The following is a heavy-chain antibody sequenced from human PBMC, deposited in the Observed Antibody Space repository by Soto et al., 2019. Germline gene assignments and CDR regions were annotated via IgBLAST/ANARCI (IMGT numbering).Heavy chain of an antibody. CDR1: GFPFRNAW. CDR3: TTDRTPEAFDI. J-gene: IGHJ3*02. V-gene: IGHV3-15*07. CDR2: IKSKTDGGTT. Sequence: GGSLSLSCAASGFPFRNAWMNWVRQAPGKGLEWVGRIKSKTDGGTTDYAAPVKGRFTISRDDSKNTLYLQMNSLKTEDTAVYYCTTDRTPEAFDIWGQGTMVTVSS.